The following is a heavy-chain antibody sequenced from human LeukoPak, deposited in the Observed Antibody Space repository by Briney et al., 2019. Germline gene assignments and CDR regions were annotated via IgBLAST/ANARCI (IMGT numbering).Heavy chain of an antibody. Sequence: PSQTLSLTCTVSGGSISSGGFYWSWVRQHPGKGLEWIGYIFYSGSTYYNPSLKSRISISVDTSKNQFSVKLTSVTAADTAVYYCARVIRGSGSEDFQHWGQGALVTV. D-gene: IGHD3-10*01. J-gene: IGHJ1*01. V-gene: IGHV4-31*03. CDR1: GGSISSGGFY. CDR2: IFYSGST. CDR3: ARVIRGSGSEDFQH.